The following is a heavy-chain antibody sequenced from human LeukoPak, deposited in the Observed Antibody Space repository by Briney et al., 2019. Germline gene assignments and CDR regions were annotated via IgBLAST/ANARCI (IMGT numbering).Heavy chain of an antibody. CDR1: GDSISSSSYY. J-gene: IGHJ4*02. D-gene: IGHD3-22*01. V-gene: IGHV4-39*07. CDR2: IYYRGST. CDR3: ARTGDSSGYYRNAMDF. Sequence: SETLSLTCTVSGDSISSSSYYWGWIRQPPGKGLEWIGSIYYRGSTYYNPSLRSRITMSIDTSKSQFSLKLSSVTAADTAVYYCARTGDSSGYYRNAMDFWGQGTLVTVSS.